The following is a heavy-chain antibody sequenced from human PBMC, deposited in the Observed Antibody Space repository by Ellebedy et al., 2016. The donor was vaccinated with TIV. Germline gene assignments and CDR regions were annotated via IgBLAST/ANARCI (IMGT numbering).Heavy chain of an antibody. CDR3: ARDGFGGFLDS. D-gene: IGHD3-10*01. J-gene: IGHJ4*02. CDR1: GFSFGSFW. V-gene: IGHV3-7*01. CDR2: IREDGNAK. Sequence: GESLKISCAASGFSFGSFWMSWVRQAPGKGLEWVANIREDGNAKFSADSVKGRFTISSDNAKNSVYLHMNNLRVEDTAVYYCARDGFGGFLDSWGPGTLIIVPS.